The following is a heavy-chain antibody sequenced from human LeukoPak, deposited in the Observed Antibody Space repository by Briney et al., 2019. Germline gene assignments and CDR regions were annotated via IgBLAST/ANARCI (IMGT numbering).Heavy chain of an antibody. CDR1: GFTFSSYS. CDR2: ISSSSSYI. CDR3: ARDYYGSGSYSFWYYYYGMDV. D-gene: IGHD3-10*01. J-gene: IGHJ6*02. V-gene: IGHV3-21*01. Sequence: GGSLRLSCAASGFTFSSYSMNWVRQAPGKGLEWVSSISSSSSYIYYADSVKGRFTISRDNAKNSLYLQMNSLRAEDTAVYYCARDYYGSGSYSFWYYYYGMDVWGQGTTVTVSS.